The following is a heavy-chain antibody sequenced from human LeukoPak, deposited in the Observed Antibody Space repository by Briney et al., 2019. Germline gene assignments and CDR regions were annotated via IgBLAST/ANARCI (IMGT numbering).Heavy chain of an antibody. V-gene: IGHV4-59*08. CDR1: GGSISSYY. CDR3: ARRDYGDYYSDV. CDR2: IYYSGST. J-gene: IGHJ6*03. D-gene: IGHD4-17*01. Sequence: PSETLSLTCTVPGGSISSYYWSWIRQPPGKGLEWIGYIYYSGSTNYNPSLKSRVTISVDTSKNQFSLKLSSVTAADTAVYYCARRDYGDYYSDVWGQGTTVTVSS.